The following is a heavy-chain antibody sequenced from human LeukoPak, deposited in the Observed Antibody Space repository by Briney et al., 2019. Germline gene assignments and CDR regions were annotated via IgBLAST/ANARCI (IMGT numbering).Heavy chain of an antibody. J-gene: IGHJ5*02. V-gene: IGHV4-59*01. CDR3: AREDVDIVSSWFDP. CDR2: IYYSGST. Sequence: SETLSLTCTASGGSISSYYWSWIRQPPGKGLEWIGYIYYSGSTNYNPSLKSRVTISVDTSKNQFSLKLSSVTAADTAVYYCAREDVDIVSSWFDPWGQGTLVTVSS. CDR1: GGSISSYY. D-gene: IGHD5-12*01.